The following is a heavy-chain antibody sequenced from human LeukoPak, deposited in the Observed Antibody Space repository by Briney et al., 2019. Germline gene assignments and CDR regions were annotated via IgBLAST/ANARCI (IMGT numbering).Heavy chain of an antibody. CDR2: IYTSGST. D-gene: IGHD3-22*01. CDR3: ARHRGATMITPPGLYYFDY. V-gene: IGHV4-4*07. Sequence: SETLSLTCTVSGGSISSYYWSWIRQPAGKGLEWIGRIYTSGSTNYNPSLKSRVTISVDTSKNQFSLKLSSVTAADTAVYYCARHRGATMITPPGLYYFDYWGQGPLVTVSS. J-gene: IGHJ4*02. CDR1: GGSISSYY.